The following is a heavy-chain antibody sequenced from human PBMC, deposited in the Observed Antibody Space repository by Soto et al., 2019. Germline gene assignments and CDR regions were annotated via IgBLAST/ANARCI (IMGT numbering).Heavy chain of an antibody. CDR1: GYTFTANY. J-gene: IGHJ5*02. CDR3: TRGTSTSWFDP. V-gene: IGHV1-2*02. D-gene: IGHD2-2*01. CDR2: MNTRTGGT. Sequence: QVQLVQSGAEVKKPGASVKVSCRASGYTFTANYIHWVRQAPGQGLEWMGWMNTRTGGTMYGERLQVRVTMTRDTSISTAYMELSTLRSDDTAMYYCTRGTSTSWFDPWGQGTLVTI.